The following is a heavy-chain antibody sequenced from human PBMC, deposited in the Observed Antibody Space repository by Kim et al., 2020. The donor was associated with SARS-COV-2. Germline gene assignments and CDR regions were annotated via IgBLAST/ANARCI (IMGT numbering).Heavy chain of an antibody. CDR1: GGSFSDYY. Sequence: SETLSLTCAVYGGSFSDYYWSWIRQPPGKGLEWIGEINHSGSTNYNPSLKSRVTISVDTSKNQFSLKLSSVTAADTAVYYCARNSSGYYRYWGQGTLVTV. V-gene: IGHV4-34*01. D-gene: IGHD3-22*01. CDR3: ARNSSGYYRY. J-gene: IGHJ4*02. CDR2: INHSGST.